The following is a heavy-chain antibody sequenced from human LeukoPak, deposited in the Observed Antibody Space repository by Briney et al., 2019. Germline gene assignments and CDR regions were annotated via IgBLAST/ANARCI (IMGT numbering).Heavy chain of an antibody. V-gene: IGHV3-74*01. Sequence: GGSLRLSCAASGFTFSSYWMHWVRQAPGKGLVWVSRINSDGSSTSYADSVKGRFTISRDNAKNTLYLQMNSLRAEDTAVYYCASPIVVVTQPSDYWGQGTLVTVSS. CDR2: INSDGSST. D-gene: IGHD3-22*01. CDR1: GFTFSSYW. CDR3: ASPIVVVTQPSDY. J-gene: IGHJ4*02.